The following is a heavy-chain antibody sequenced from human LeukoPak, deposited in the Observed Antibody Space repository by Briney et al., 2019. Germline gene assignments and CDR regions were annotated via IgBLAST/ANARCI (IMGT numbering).Heavy chain of an antibody. CDR1: GYTLTELS. D-gene: IGHD3-10*01. CDR2: IHPIGGAP. J-gene: IGHJ5*02. CDR3: ARPVISFMTMMAAGTGSRNWLDP. Sequence: ASVKVSCKVSGYTLTELSMHWVRQAPGKGLEWMGVIHPIGGAPTYAQKFQGRVTMTRDTSTSTVYMELSSLRTDDTAVYYCARPVISFMTMMAAGTGSRNWLDPWGQGTLVTVSS. V-gene: IGHV1-46*01.